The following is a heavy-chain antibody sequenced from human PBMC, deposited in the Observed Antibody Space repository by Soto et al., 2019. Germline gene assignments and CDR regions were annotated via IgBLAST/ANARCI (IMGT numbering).Heavy chain of an antibody. CDR2: ISYIWST. CDR3: AREPSI. J-gene: IGHJ4*02. Sequence: QVQLQESGPGLVKPSQTLSLTCTVSGASINSGGYYLSWIRQHPGQGVELIGYISYIWSTYYNPSLTSRVTISVDTSKNQFSLKLSSVTAADTPVYYCAREPSIWGPGTVVTVSS. V-gene: IGHV4-31*03. CDR1: GASINSGGYY.